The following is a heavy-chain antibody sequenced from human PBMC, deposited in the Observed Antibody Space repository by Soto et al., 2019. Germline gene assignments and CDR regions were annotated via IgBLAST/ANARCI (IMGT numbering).Heavy chain of an antibody. V-gene: IGHV1-2*04. D-gene: IGHD5-12*01. CDR1: GDSFNDYY. Sequence: QVQLVQSGAEVRKPGASVTVSCRSSGDSFNDYYIHWVRQAPGQGFEWMGWINPNGGGTKYAQKFQGWVSMTRATSIRTVYMQLSRLRSDDTAVYYCARESGGATATLDYYYFYMDVWGTGTTVTVSS. CDR2: INPNGGGT. CDR3: ARESGGATATLDYYYFYMDV. J-gene: IGHJ6*03.